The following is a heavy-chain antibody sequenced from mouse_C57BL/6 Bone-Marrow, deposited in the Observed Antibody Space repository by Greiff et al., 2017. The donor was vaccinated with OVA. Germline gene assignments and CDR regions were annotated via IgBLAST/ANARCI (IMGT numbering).Heavy chain of an antibody. CDR1: GYAFSSYW. CDR3: ARDTTVVAPNFDY. D-gene: IGHD1-1*01. CDR2: IYPGDGDT. Sequence: VQRVESGAELVKPGASVKISCKASGYAFSSYWMNWVKQRPGKGLEWIGQIYPGDGDTNYNGKFKGKATLTADKSSSTAYMQLSSLTSEDSAVYFCARDTTVVAPNFDYWGQGTTLTVSS. J-gene: IGHJ2*01. V-gene: IGHV1-80*01.